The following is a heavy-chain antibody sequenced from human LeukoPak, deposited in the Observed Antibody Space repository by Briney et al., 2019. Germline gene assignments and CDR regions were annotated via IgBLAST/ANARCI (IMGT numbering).Heavy chain of an antibody. D-gene: IGHD1-26*01. CDR3: AKDRGLVGSTPSNFDY. Sequence: GGSLRLSCAASGFTFSDYYMSWIRQAPGKGLEWVSYISSSSSYTNYADSVKGRFTISRDNAKNSLYLQMNSLRAEDTAVYYCAKDRGLVGSTPSNFDYWGQGTLVTVSS. CDR2: ISSSSSYT. V-gene: IGHV3-11*05. CDR1: GFTFSDYY. J-gene: IGHJ4*02.